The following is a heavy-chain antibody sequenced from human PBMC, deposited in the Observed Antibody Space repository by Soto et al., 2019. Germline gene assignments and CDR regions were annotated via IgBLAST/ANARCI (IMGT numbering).Heavy chain of an antibody. Sequence: GEPLPISSAVTGYKMPSSSIGWVRQMPRKGLEWMGIIYPGDSDTRYSPSFQGQVTISADKSISTAYLQWSSLKASDTAMYYCARHGYGDYYYYGMDVWGQGTTVTVSS. J-gene: IGHJ6*02. D-gene: IGHD4-17*01. CDR1: GYKMPSSS. V-gene: IGHV5-51*01. CDR2: IYPGDSDT. CDR3: ARHGYGDYYYYGMDV.